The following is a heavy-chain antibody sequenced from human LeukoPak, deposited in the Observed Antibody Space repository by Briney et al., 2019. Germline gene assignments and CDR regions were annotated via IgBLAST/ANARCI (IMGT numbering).Heavy chain of an antibody. D-gene: IGHD3-10*01. CDR1: GGSISSYY. V-gene: IGHV4-4*07. CDR3: ARDMYYYGSGSSPFDY. J-gene: IGHJ4*02. Sequence: SETLSLTCTVSGGSISSYYRSWIRQPAGKGLEWIGRIYTSGSTNYNPSLKSRVTMSVDTSKNQFSLKLSSVTAADTAVYYCARDMYYYGSGSSPFDYWGQGTLVTVSS. CDR2: IYTSGST.